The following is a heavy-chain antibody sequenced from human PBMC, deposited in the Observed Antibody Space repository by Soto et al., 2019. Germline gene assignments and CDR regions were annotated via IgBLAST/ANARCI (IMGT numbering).Heavy chain of an antibody. CDR3: ARDRLVTTVSYYYYGMDV. V-gene: IGHV4-4*02. D-gene: IGHD4-17*01. CDR2: IYHRGST. CDR1: GGFISSSNW. Sequence: QVQLQESGPGLVKPSGTLSLTCAVSGGFISSSNWWGWVRQPPGKGLEWIGEIYHRGSTNYNPSLKSRVTISVDKSKNQFSLKLSSVTAADTAVYYCARDRLVTTVSYYYYGMDVWGQGTTVTVSS. J-gene: IGHJ6*02.